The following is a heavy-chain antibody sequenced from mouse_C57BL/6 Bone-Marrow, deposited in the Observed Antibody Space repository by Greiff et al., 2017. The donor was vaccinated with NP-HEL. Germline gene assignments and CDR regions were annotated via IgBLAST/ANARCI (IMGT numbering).Heavy chain of an antibody. J-gene: IGHJ2*01. CDR2: INPYNGDT. CDR3: AKRDYYGSLDY. D-gene: IGHD1-1*01. V-gene: IGHV1-20*01. CDR1: GYSFTGYF. Sequence: EVKLMESGPELVKPGDSVKISCKASGYSFTGYFMNWVMQSHGKSLEWIGRINPYNGDTFYNQKFKGKATLTVDKSSSTAHMELRSLTSEDSAVYYCAKRDYYGSLDYWGQGTTLTVSS.